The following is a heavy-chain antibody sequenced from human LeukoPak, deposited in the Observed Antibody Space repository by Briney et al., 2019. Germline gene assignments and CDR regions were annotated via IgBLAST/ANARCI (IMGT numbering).Heavy chain of an antibody. CDR1: GGSISSSSYY. Sequence: SETLSLTCTVSGGSISSSSYYWGWIRPPPGKGLEWIGTIYYSGSTYYNPSLKSRVTISVDTSKNQFSLKLSSVTAADTAVYYCARHYYGSGSNYGRFDYWGQGTLVTVSS. V-gene: IGHV4-39*01. CDR2: IYYSGST. CDR3: ARHYYGSGSNYGRFDY. J-gene: IGHJ4*02. D-gene: IGHD3-10*01.